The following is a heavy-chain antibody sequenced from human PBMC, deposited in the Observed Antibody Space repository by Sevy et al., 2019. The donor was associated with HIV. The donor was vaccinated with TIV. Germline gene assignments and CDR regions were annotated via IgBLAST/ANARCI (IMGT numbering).Heavy chain of an antibody. Sequence: GGSLRLSCAASGFTFSSYAMSWVRQAPGKGLEWVSVFSGRGARTSYADSVKGRFTISRDSTKNTLYLQMNSLRVEDTAVYYCAKGWGSGRSGFDYWGQGALVTVSS. D-gene: IGHD3-16*01. J-gene: IGHJ4*02. CDR2: FSGRGART. CDR3: AKGWGSGRSGFDY. CDR1: GFTFSSYA. V-gene: IGHV3-23*01.